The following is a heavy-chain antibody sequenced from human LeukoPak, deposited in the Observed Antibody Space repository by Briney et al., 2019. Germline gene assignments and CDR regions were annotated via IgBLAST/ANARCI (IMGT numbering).Heavy chain of an antibody. CDR3: ARRYCSSTSCLLDY. Sequence: GGSLRLSCAASGFTFSSYEMNWVRQAPGKGLEWVSYISSTSGSTIYYADSVKGRFTISRDNAKNSLYQQMNSLRAEDTAVYYCARRYCSSTSCLLDYWGQGTLVTVSS. J-gene: IGHJ4*02. CDR2: ISSTSGSTI. CDR1: GFTFSSYE. V-gene: IGHV3-48*03. D-gene: IGHD2-2*01.